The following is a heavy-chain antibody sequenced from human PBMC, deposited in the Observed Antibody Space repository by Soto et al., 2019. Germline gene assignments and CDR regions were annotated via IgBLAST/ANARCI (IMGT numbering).Heavy chain of an antibody. CDR1: GGTFSSYA. J-gene: IGHJ6*02. CDR3: ARLNYYGSGSYSHYYYYYGMDV. V-gene: IGHV1-69*06. D-gene: IGHD3-10*01. Sequence: SVKVSCKASGGTFSSYAISWVRQAPGQGLEWMGGIIPIFGTANYAQKCQGRVTITADKSTSTAYMELSSLRSEDTAVYYCARLNYYGSGSYSHYYYYYGMDVWGQGTTVTVSS. CDR2: IIPIFGTA.